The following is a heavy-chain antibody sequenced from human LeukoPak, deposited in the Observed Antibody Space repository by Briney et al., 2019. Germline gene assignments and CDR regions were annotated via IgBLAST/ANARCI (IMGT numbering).Heavy chain of an antibody. CDR3: AREDLGFDY. CDR1: GFTFSSYV. J-gene: IGHJ4*02. D-gene: IGHD3-16*01. CDR2: ISGSGDST. V-gene: IGHV3-23*01. Sequence: GGSLRLSCAASGFTFSSYVMNWVRQAPGKGLEWVSAISGSGDSTYYADSVKGRFTITRDNAKNSLYLQMNSLRAEDTAVYYCAREDLGFDYWGQGTLVTVSS.